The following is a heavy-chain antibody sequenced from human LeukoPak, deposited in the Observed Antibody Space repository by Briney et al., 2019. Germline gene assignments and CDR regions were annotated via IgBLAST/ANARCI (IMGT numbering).Heavy chain of an antibody. Sequence: PSETLSLTCTVSGGSISNYYWSWIRQPAGKGLEWIGRIYTSGSTNYNPSLKGRVTMSLDTSKNQFSLKLSSVTAADTAVYYCARIGSGSYDNWFDPWGQGTLVIVSS. D-gene: IGHD3-10*01. CDR3: ARIGSGSYDNWFDP. V-gene: IGHV4-4*07. J-gene: IGHJ5*02. CDR2: IYTSGST. CDR1: GGSISNYY.